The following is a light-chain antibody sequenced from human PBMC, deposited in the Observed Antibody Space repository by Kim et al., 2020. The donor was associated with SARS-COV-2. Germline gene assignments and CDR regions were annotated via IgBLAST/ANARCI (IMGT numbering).Light chain of an antibody. J-gene: IGLJ2*01. Sequence: QSALTQPRSVSGSPGQSVTISCTGTSSDVGRYTSVSWYQQHPGKAPKLMISDVTDRPSGVPDRFSGFKSGNTASLTISGLQAEDEADYYCCSYVGRYTWIFGGGTQLTVL. CDR2: DVT. CDR1: SSDVGRYTS. V-gene: IGLV2-11*01. CDR3: CSYVGRYTWI.